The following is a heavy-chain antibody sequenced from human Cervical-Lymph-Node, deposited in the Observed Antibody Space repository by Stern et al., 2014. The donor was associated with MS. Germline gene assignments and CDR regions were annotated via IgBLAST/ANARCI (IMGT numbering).Heavy chain of an antibody. V-gene: IGHV4-59*01. J-gene: IGHJ4*02. CDR2: IYYSGST. CDR1: GGSISSYY. Sequence: QVQLQESGPGLVKPSETLSLTCTVSGGSISSYYWSWIRQPPGTGLEWTGYIYYSGSTNYNPSLKSRVTISVDTSKNQFSLKLSSVTAADTAVYYCARGYGGNPIDYWGQGTLVTVSS. D-gene: IGHD4-23*01. CDR3: ARGYGGNPIDY.